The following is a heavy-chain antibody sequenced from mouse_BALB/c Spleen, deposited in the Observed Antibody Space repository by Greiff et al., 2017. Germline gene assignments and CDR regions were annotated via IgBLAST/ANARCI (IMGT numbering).Heavy chain of an antibody. D-gene: IGHD2-1*01. Sequence: EVKLMESGGGLVKPGGSLKLSCAASGFTFSDYYMYWVRQTPEKRLEWVATISDGGSYTYYPDSVKGRFTISRDNAKNNLYLQMSSLKSEDTAMYYCARVGNPYAMDYWGQGTSVTVSS. J-gene: IGHJ4*01. V-gene: IGHV5-4*02. CDR3: ARVGNPYAMDY. CDR1: GFTFSDYY. CDR2: ISDGGSYT.